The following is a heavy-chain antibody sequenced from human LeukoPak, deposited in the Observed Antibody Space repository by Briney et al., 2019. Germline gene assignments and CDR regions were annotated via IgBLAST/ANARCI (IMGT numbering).Heavy chain of an antibody. Sequence: GGSLTLACTPSGLTFVVYAVSSVRPAAGKGVGCGVFIRRKVYVQTTLCAASVKGRFTIARDDSKSNAYLQMNSLKTEDTAVYYCTRDRTGCSSSSCYGDYNWFDPWGQGTLVTVSS. CDR1: GLTFVVYA. D-gene: IGHD2-2*01. V-gene: IGHV3-49*04. J-gene: IGHJ5*02. CDR2: IRRKVYVQTT. CDR3: TRDRTGCSSSSCYGDYNWFDP.